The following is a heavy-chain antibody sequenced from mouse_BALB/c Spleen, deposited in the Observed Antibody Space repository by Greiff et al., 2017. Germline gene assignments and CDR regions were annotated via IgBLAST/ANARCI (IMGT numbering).Heavy chain of an antibody. CDR3: ARAYYGNYEGAWFAY. CDR1: GFSLTSYG. J-gene: IGHJ3*01. D-gene: IGHD2-10*01. CDR2: ILDCGST. V-gene: IGHV2-9*02. Sequence: VQGVESGPGLVAPSQSLSISCTVLGFSLTSYGVHWVRQPPGKGLGWLGVILDCGSTIYNSALMSRLSISKDNSKSQVFLKMNSLQTDDTAMYYCARAYYGNYEGAWFAYWGQGTLVTVSA.